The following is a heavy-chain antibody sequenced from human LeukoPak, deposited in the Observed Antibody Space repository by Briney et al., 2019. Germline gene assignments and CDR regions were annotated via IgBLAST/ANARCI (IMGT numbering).Heavy chain of an antibody. Sequence: SETLSLTCTVSGGSISSYYWSWIRQPPGQGLEWIGYIYYSGSTNYNPSLKSRVTISVDTSKNQFSLKLSSVTAADTAVYYCARHRFGEFDYWGQRTLVTVSS. CDR3: ARHRFGEFDY. D-gene: IGHD3-10*01. J-gene: IGHJ4*02. V-gene: IGHV4-59*08. CDR2: IYYSGST. CDR1: GGSISSYY.